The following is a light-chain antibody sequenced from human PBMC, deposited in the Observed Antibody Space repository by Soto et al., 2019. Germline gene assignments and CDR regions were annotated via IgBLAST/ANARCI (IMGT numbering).Light chain of an antibody. CDR1: QSVSNNY. CDR3: QQYGSSPWT. J-gene: IGKJ1*01. CDR2: GAS. V-gene: IGKV3-20*01. Sequence: EIVLTQSPGTLALSPVERATLSWRTSQSVSNNYLAWYQQKPGQAPRRLIYGASSRATGIPDRFSCSGSGTDFTLTISRLEPEDFAVYYCQQYGSSPWTFGQGTKVDI.